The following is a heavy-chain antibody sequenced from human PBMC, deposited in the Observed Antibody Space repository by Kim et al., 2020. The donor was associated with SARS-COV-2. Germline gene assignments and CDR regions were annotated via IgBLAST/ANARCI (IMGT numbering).Heavy chain of an antibody. J-gene: IGHJ3*02. D-gene: IGHD1-26*01. CDR2: IYSGGST. V-gene: IGHV3-53*01. Sequence: GGSLRLSCAASGFTVSSNYMSWVRQAPGKGLEWVSVIYSGGSTYYADSVKGRFTISRDNSKNTLYLQMNSLRAEDTAVYYCARASDNDTSRGAAFDIWGQGTMVTVSS. CDR1: GFTVSSNY. CDR3: ARASDNDTSRGAAFDI.